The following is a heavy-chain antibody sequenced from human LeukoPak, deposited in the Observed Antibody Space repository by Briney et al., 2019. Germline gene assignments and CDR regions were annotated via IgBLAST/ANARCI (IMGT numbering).Heavy chain of an antibody. V-gene: IGHV1-69*04. CDR3: ARDSGMDV. D-gene: IGHD3-10*01. CDR2: IIPILGIA. J-gene: IGHJ6*04. CDR1: GGTFSSYA. Sequence: SVKVSYKASGGTFSSYAISWVRQAPGQGLEWMGRIIPILGIANYAQKFQGRVTITADKSTSTAYMELSSLRSEDTAVYYCARDSGMDVWGKGTTVTVSS.